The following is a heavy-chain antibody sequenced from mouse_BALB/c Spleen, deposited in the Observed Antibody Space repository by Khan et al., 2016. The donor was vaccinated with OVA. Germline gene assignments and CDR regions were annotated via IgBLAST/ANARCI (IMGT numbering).Heavy chain of an antibody. Sequence: EVQLQESGPSLVKPSQTLSLTCSVTGDSITSGYWNWIRKFPGNKLEYMGYIIYTGYTYYNPSLNSRISITRHTSKNQYYLQLSSVHDEDTATYYSARATYRYAFVYWGQGTLVTVSA. CDR1: GDSITSGY. CDR2: IIYTGYT. CDR3: ARATYRYAFVY. D-gene: IGHD2-12*01. J-gene: IGHJ3*01. V-gene: IGHV3-8*02.